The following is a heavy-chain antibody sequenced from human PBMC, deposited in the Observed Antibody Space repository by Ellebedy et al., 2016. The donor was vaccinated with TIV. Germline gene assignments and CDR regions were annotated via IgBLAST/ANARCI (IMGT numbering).Heavy chain of an antibody. CDR2: IRQEGDEI. CDR1: GFNFRSYW. CDR3: ARRGSYGDYAVQINSWSDT. V-gene: IGHV3-7*01. Sequence: PGGSLRLSCAASGFNFRSYWMTWVRQAPGKGLEWVAKIRQEGDEIYYVESVRGRFTVSRDNARNSLYLQMNNLRVEDTAVYYCARRGSYGDYAVQINSWSDTWGQGTLVTVSS. D-gene: IGHD3-16*01. J-gene: IGHJ5*02.